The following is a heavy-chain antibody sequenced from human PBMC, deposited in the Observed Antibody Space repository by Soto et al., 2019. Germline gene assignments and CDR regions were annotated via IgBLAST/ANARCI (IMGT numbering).Heavy chain of an antibody. CDR1: GYTFTSYG. CDR2: ISAYNGNT. Sequence: ASVKVSCKASGYTFTSYGISWVRQAPGQGLEWMGWISAYNGNTNYAQKLQGRVTMTTDTSTSTDYMELRSLRSDDTAVYYCARDPEVDTAMVTYYYYGMDVWGQGTTVTVSS. V-gene: IGHV1-18*01. J-gene: IGHJ6*02. D-gene: IGHD5-18*01. CDR3: ARDPEVDTAMVTYYYYGMDV.